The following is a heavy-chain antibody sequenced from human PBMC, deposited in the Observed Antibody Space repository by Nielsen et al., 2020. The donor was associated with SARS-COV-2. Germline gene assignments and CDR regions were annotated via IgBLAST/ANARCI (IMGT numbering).Heavy chain of an antibody. J-gene: IGHJ4*02. CDR1: GFTFSTYG. D-gene: IGHD2-15*01. CDR2: ISYDGSNK. Sequence: GGSLRLSCAASGFTFSTYGMHWVRQAPGKGLEWVAAISYDGSNKYYVDSVKGRFTISRDNSKNTLHLQMSSLREEDTAVYYCAKDWTAIVVVPSGGVDYWGQGTRVTVSS. CDR3: AKDWTAIVVVPSGGVDY. V-gene: IGHV3-30*18.